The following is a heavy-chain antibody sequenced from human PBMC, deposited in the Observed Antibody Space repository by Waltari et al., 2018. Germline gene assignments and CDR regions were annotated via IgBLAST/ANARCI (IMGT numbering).Heavy chain of an antibody. Sequence: QVQLVQSGAEVKKPGSSVKVSCKASGGTFSSYAISWVRQAPGQGLEWMGGIIPIFGTANYAQKFQGRVTITTDESTSTAYMELSSLRSEDTAVYYCARGKEYCSGGSCPFDYWGQGTLVTVSS. V-gene: IGHV1-69*05. D-gene: IGHD2-15*01. CDR3: ARGKEYCSGGSCPFDY. CDR1: GGTFSSYA. J-gene: IGHJ4*02. CDR2: IIPIFGTA.